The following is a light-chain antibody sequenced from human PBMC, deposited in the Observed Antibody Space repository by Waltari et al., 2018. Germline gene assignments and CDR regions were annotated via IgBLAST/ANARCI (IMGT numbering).Light chain of an antibody. CDR2: ATS. V-gene: IGKV1-39*01. Sequence: DIQMTQSPSSLSASVGDRVTITCRASQGLSSYLNWYQQKPGEAPKLLIYATSNLHSGVPSRFSGSGSGTDFTLTISGLQSEDFATYYCQQNDITPRWTFGQGTKVEIK. CDR1: QGLSSY. CDR3: QQNDITPRWT. J-gene: IGKJ1*01.